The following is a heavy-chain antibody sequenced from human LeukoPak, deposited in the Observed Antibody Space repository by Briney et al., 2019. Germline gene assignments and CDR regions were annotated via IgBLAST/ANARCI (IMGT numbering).Heavy chain of an antibody. D-gene: IGHD1-26*01. J-gene: IGHJ4*02. Sequence: PSETLSLTCTVSGGSISSYYWSRIRQPPGKGLEWIGYIYYSGSTNYNPSLKSRVTISVDTSKNQFSLKLSSVTAADTAVYYCARGGRLSGSHHYWGQGTLVTVSS. CDR1: GGSISSYY. CDR3: ARGGRLSGSHHY. CDR2: IYYSGST. V-gene: IGHV4-59*01.